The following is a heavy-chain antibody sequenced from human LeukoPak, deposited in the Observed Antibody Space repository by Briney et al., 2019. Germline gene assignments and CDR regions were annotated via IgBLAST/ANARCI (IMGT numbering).Heavy chain of an antibody. D-gene: IGHD3-10*01. CDR3: ARYRITMVRGVNYLTRKGGFDP. Sequence: PSETLSLTCTVSGGSISSSSYYWGWIRQPPGKGLEWIGSIYYSGSTNYNPSLKSRVTISVDTSKNQFSLKLSSVTAADTAVYYCARYRITMVRGVNYLTRKGGFDPWGQGTLVTVSS. CDR1: GGSISSSSYY. J-gene: IGHJ5*02. V-gene: IGHV4-39*07. CDR2: IYYSGST.